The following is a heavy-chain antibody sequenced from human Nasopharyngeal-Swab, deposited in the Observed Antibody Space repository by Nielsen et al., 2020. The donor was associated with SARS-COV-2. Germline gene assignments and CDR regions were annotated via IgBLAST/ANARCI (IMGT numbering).Heavy chain of an antibody. CDR3: ARRAARDGYNYEVDP. CDR1: GSSFANYW. D-gene: IGHD5-24*01. CDR2: IYPGNSDT. J-gene: IGHJ5*02. Sequence: GGSLRLSCTGFGSSFANYWIGWVRQMPGKGLEWMGSIYPGNSDTRYSPAFHGRVTISADKSINAAYLHWTSLRASDTAVYYCARRAARDGYNYEVDPWGQGTLVTVSS. V-gene: IGHV5-51*01.